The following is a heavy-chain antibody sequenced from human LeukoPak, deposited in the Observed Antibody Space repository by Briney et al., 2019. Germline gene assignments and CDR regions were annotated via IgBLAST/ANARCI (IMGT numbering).Heavy chain of an antibody. D-gene: IGHD3-22*01. CDR1: GFTVSSNY. CDR2: IYSDGST. V-gene: IGHV3-53*01. CDR3: AKAYNYYDTTDAFDI. Sequence: GSLRLSCAASGFTVSSNYMNWVRQAPGKGLEWVSVIYSDGSTYYADFVKGRFAISRDNSKNTLYLQINSLRAEDTAVYYCAKAYNYYDTTDAFDIWGQGAMVTVSS. J-gene: IGHJ3*02.